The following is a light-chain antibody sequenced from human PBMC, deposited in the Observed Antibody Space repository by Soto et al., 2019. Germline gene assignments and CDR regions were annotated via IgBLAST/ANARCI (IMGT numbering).Light chain of an antibody. J-gene: IGKJ1*01. Sequence: DIQMTQSPSTLSGSVGDRVTITCRASQTISSWLAWYQQKPGKAPKLLIYKASTLKSGVPSRFSGSGSGTEFTLTISSLKPDDFATYYCQQYYSYWTFGQGTKVDIK. CDR3: QQYYSYWT. CDR2: KAS. CDR1: QTISSW. V-gene: IGKV1-5*03.